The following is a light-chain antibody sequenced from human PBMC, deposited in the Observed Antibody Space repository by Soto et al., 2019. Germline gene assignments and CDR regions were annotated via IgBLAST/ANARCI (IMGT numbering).Light chain of an antibody. Sequence: SYELTQPPSVSMSPGQTARITCSGDTLSEQHAYWYQQRPGQAPELVIYKDTERASGFPDRFSGSKPGTTVTLTITGVQAEYEADYYCQSADFGGTCVFGAGTKVSVL. J-gene: IGLJ1*01. CDR3: QSADFGGTCV. V-gene: IGLV3-25*02. CDR2: KDT. CDR1: TLSEQH.